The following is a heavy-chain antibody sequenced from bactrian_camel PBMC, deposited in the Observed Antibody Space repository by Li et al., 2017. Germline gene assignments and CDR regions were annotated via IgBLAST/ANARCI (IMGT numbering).Heavy chain of an antibody. CDR2: IRRDDLT. J-gene: IGHJ4*01. CDR1: GLSVSDFS. CDR3: GRGPYSDYGAPEL. D-gene: IGHD4*01. Sequence: VQLVESGGGSVQTGGSLRLSCAPSGLSVSDFSMAWFRQSPGKEREGVAAIRRDDLTAYTDSVKGRFTISVDKAKRMLYLQMNSLKTEDTGMYYCGRGPYSDYGAPELWGQGTQVTVS. V-gene: IGHV3S67*01.